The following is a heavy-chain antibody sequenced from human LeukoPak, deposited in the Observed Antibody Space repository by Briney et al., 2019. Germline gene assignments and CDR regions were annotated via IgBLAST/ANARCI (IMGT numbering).Heavy chain of an antibody. CDR3: ARASGAYSSGWYGDFDY. V-gene: IGHV1-69*13. D-gene: IGHD6-19*01. CDR1: GGTFSSYA. J-gene: IGHJ4*02. Sequence: ASVKVSCKASGGTFSSYAISWVRQAPGQGLEWMGGIIPIFGTANYAQKFQGRVTITADESTSTAYMELSSLRSEDTAVYYCARASGAYSSGWYGDFDYWGQGTLVTVSS. CDR2: IIPIFGTA.